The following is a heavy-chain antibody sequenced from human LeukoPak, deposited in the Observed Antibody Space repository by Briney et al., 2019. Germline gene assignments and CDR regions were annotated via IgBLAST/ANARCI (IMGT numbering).Heavy chain of an antibody. J-gene: IGHJ6*03. CDR3: ARHTYFWSGYSAYYYYYMDV. CDR1: GYSFTSCW. D-gene: IGHD3-3*01. CDR2: IYPGDSDT. Sequence: GESLKSSCKGSGYSFTSCWIGWVRQMPGKGLEWMGIIYPGDSDTRYSPSFQGQVTISADKSISTAYLQWSSLKASDTAMYYCARHTYFWSGYSAYYYYYMDVWGKGTTVTVSS. V-gene: IGHV5-51*01.